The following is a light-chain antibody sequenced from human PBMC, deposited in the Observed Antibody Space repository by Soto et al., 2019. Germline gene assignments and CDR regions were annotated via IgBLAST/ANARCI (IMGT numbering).Light chain of an antibody. CDR1: SSDVGSYNL. CDR3: CSYAVGSIFS. J-gene: IGLJ2*01. Sequence: QSVLTQPASVSGSPGQSITISCTGTSSDVGSYNLVSWYQRHPGKAPKLIIYEGSKRPSGVSNRFSGSKSGNTASLTISGLQAEDEADYYCCSYAVGSIFSFGGGTKLTVL. V-gene: IGLV2-23*01. CDR2: EGS.